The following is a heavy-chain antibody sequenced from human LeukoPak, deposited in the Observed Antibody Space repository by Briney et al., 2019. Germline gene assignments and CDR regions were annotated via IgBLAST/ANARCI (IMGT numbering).Heavy chain of an antibody. Sequence: SETLSLTCAVYVGSFSGYYWSWIRQPPGKGLEWIGEINHSGSTNYNPSLKSRVATSVDPSKNQVSLKLTSVTAADTAVYYCARILTSIDRAHYYGMDVWGQGTTVTVSS. V-gene: IGHV4-34*01. CDR1: VGSFSGYY. CDR3: ARILTSIDRAHYYGMDV. J-gene: IGHJ6*02. D-gene: IGHD2-21*01. CDR2: INHSGST.